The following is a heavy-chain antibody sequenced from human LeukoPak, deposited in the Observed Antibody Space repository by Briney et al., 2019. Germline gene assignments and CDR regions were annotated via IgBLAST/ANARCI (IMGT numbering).Heavy chain of an antibody. J-gene: IGHJ4*02. V-gene: IGHV3-66*02. Sequence: GGSLRLSCAGSGFSVSSNYMNWVRQDPGKGLEWVSAIYTGGTTYYADSVKGRFTISRDNSKNTLYLEMNSLSAEDTAVYYCATDKLGSGYASDFDYWGQGTLVTVSS. CDR2: IYTGGTT. D-gene: IGHD2-15*01. CDR1: GFSVSSNY. CDR3: ATDKLGSGYASDFDY.